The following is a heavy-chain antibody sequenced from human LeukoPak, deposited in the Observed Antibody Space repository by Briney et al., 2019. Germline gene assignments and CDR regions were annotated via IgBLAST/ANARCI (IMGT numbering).Heavy chain of an antibody. CDR1: GFTFSSYA. Sequence: PGESLRLSCAPSGFTFSSYAMHWVRQAPGKGLEWVAVISYDGSNTYYADSVKGRFTISRDNSKNALYLQMNSLRAEDTAVYYCARSPAAGYYYGVDVWGQGTTVTVSS. CDR2: ISYDGSNT. CDR3: ARSPAAGYYYGVDV. D-gene: IGHD6-13*01. J-gene: IGHJ6*02. V-gene: IGHV3-30-3*01.